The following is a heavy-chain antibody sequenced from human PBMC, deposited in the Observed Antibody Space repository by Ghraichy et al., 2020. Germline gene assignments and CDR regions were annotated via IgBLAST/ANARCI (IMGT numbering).Heavy chain of an antibody. CDR1: GYTFTSYG. V-gene: IGHV1-18*01. CDR3: ARPNDYGDYLGDVAAFDI. Sequence: ASVKVSCKASGYTFTSYGISWVRQAPGQGLEWMGWISAYNGNTNYAQKLQGRVTMTTDTSTSTAYMELRSLRSDDTAVYYCARPNDYGDYLGDVAAFDIWGQGTMVTVSS. CDR2: ISAYNGNT. D-gene: IGHD4-17*01. J-gene: IGHJ3*02.